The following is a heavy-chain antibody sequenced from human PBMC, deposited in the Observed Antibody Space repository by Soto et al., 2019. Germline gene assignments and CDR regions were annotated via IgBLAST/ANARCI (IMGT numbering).Heavy chain of an antibody. J-gene: IGHJ3*02. V-gene: IGHV5-51*01. CDR3: ASEIATAGGSAFDI. CDR2: IYPDDSDT. CDR1: GYRFSNYW. Sequence: PGESLKISCKGSGYRFSNYWIGWVRQMPGKGLEWMGIIYPDDSDTRYSPSFQGQVTISADKSISTAYLQWSSLKASDTAMYYCASEIATAGGSAFDIWGQGTTVTVSS. D-gene: IGHD6-13*01.